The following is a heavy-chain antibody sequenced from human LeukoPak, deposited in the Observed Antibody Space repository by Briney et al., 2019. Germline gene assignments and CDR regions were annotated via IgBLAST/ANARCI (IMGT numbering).Heavy chain of an antibody. CDR3: ARSQHYYGSGDY. J-gene: IGHJ4*02. V-gene: IGHV4-61*01. D-gene: IGHD3-10*01. Sequence: SETLSLTCTVSGDSVSNGNYYWSWLRQPPGRALEWIGYIYYTGSTYYNPSLEGRVTISVDTSRNQFSVKLSSVTAADPAVYYCARSQHYYGSGDYWSRGTLVTVSS. CDR2: IYYTGST. CDR1: GDSVSNGNYY.